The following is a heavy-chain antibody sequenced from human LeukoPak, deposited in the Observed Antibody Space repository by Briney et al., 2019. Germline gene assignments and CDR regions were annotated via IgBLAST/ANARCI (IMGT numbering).Heavy chain of an antibody. D-gene: IGHD6-13*01. CDR3: ASSAAAGPTRTRIDY. Sequence: SETLSLTCTVSGGSISSSSYYWGWIRQPPGKGLEWIGYIYHSGSTYYNPSLKSRVTISVDRSKNQFSLKLSSVTAADTAVYYCASSAAAGPTRTRIDYWGQGTLVTVSS. CDR1: GGSISSSSYY. CDR2: IYHSGST. V-gene: IGHV4-39*07. J-gene: IGHJ4*02.